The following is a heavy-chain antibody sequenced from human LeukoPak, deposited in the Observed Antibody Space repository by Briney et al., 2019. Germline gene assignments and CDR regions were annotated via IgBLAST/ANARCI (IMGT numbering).Heavy chain of an antibody. D-gene: IGHD2-2*01. CDR1: GDCISSYY. Sequence: SETLSLTCTVSGDCISSYYWSWIRQPPGKGLEWIGSIHYSGSTNYNPSLKSGVTISVDTSQKQFSLKLSSVHAADTAVYYCARRKCGSTTCSVGAYYFDYWGQGTLVIVFS. J-gene: IGHJ4*02. V-gene: IGHV4-59*08. CDR3: ARRKCGSTTCSVGAYYFDY. CDR2: IHYSGST.